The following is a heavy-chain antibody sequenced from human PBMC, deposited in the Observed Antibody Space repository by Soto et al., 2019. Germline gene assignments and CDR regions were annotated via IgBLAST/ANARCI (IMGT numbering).Heavy chain of an antibody. CDR1: GGSFSGYY. Sequence: QVQLQQWGAGLLKPSETLSLTCAVYGGSFSGYYWSWIRQPPGKGLEWIGEINPSGSTNYNPSLKSLVTISVDTSENPFSLKLSSVSAAATAVYSCTRGRPGRSSAWYNYWGQGTLVTVSS. J-gene: IGHJ4*02. CDR3: TRGRPGRSSAWYNY. D-gene: IGHD6-19*01. V-gene: IGHV4-34*01. CDR2: INPSGST.